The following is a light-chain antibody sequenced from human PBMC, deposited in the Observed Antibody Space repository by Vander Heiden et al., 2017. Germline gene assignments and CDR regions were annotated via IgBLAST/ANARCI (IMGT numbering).Light chain of an antibody. CDR1: QSFTGY. CDR3: LHYGAFPFT. Sequence: DIQMTQSPSTLSASVGDRITIPCRPSQSFTGYLAWYRQTPGKAPNLLIYQTSTLHSGVPSRFSGSGSGTEFTLTISSLQPDDFATYYCLHYGAFPFTFGQGTKVDIK. CDR2: QTS. V-gene: IGKV1-5*03. J-gene: IGKJ2*01.